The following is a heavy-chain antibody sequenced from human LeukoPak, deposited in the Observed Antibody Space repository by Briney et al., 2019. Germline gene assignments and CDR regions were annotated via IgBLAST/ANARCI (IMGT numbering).Heavy chain of an antibody. Sequence: PGGSLRLSCAASGFTFSSYAMTWVRQAPGKGLEWVSVISGRGGSTYYADSVKGRFTISRDNSKNTLYLQMNSLRADDTAVYYCAREQPPGVYFDYWGQGTLVTVSS. CDR1: GFTFSSYA. D-gene: IGHD3-10*01. V-gene: IGHV3-23*01. J-gene: IGHJ4*02. CDR2: ISGRGGST. CDR3: AREQPPGVYFDY.